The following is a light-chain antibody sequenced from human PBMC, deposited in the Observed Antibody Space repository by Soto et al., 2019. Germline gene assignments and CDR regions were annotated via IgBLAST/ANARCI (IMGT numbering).Light chain of an antibody. CDR2: DIS. CDR1: QVISNY. V-gene: IGKV1-33*01. CDR3: QQYENLPYT. Sequence: DIQMTQSASSLSASVGDRVTITCQASQVISNYLNWYQQKPGKAPKLLISDISTLEIGVPSRFSGSGSGTDFTFTITGLQPEDIATYYCQQYENLPYTFGQGTKLEI. J-gene: IGKJ2*01.